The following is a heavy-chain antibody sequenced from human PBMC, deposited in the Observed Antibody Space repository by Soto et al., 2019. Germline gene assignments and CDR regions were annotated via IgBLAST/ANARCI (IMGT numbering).Heavy chain of an antibody. J-gene: IGHJ4*02. CDR1: GFTFSSYG. V-gene: IGHV3-30*18. D-gene: IGHD3-10*01. CDR3: AKDSSQDFMVRGVIITFFDY. CDR2: ISYDGSNK. Sequence: GGSLRLSCAASGFTFSSYGMHWVRQAPGKGLEWVAVISYDGSNKFYADSLKGRFTISRDNSKNTLYLQMNSPRPEDTAIYYCAKDSSQDFMVRGVIITFFDYWGQGTLVTVSS.